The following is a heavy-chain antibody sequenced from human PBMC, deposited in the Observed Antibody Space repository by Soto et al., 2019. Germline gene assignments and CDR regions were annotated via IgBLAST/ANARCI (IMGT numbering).Heavy chain of an antibody. CDR3: ARVGRSTTPLGAFDI. CDR2: INHSGST. Sequence: SQTLSLTCAVYGGPFSGYYWSWIRQPPGKGLEWIGEINHSGSTNYNPSLKSRVTISVDTSKNQFSLILTAVTAAETAVYYCARVGRSTTPLGAFDIWGPGTKVTASS. J-gene: IGHJ3*02. D-gene: IGHD2-2*01. CDR1: GGPFSGYY. V-gene: IGHV4-34*01.